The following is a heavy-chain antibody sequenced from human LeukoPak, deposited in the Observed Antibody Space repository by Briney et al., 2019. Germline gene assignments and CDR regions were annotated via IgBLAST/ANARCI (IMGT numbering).Heavy chain of an antibody. Sequence: GGSLRLSCAASGFTFDDYAMHWVRQAPGKGLEWVSLISWDGGSTYYADSVKGRFTISRDNSKNSLYLQTNSLRAEDTALYYCASYDILTGYFDWGQGTLVTVSS. CDR2: ISWDGGST. CDR3: ASYDILTGYFD. CDR1: GFTFDDYA. D-gene: IGHD3-9*01. V-gene: IGHV3-43D*04. J-gene: IGHJ4*02.